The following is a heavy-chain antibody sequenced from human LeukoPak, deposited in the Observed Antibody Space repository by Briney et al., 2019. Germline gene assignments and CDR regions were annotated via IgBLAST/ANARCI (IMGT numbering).Heavy chain of an antibody. CDR2: INPNSGGT. V-gene: IGHV1-2*02. CDR1: GYTFTGYY. CDR3: ARDLRVGATLDY. J-gene: IGHJ4*02. D-gene: IGHD1-26*01. Sequence: ASVKVSCKASGYTFTGYYMHWVRQAPGQGLEWMGWINPNSGGTNYAQKCQGRVTMTRDTSISTAYMELSRLRSHDTAVYYCARDLRVGATLDYWGQGTLVTVSS.